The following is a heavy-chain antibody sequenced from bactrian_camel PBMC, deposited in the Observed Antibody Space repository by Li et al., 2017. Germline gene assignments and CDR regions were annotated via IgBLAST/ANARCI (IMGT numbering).Heavy chain of an antibody. CDR1: EYTRDYC. V-gene: IGHV3S1*01. CDR2: INSDGWTA. D-gene: IGHD6*01. CDR3: ATDPIGVLVVAGTCFGY. J-gene: IGHJ6*01. Sequence: HVQLVESGGGSVQAGGSLTLSCVASEYTRDYCMGWSRQAPGKEREGVASINSDGWTAYGDSVKGRFTISRDNAKNTVYLQMNSLKSEDTALYYCATDPIGVLVVAGTCFGYWGQGTQVTVS.